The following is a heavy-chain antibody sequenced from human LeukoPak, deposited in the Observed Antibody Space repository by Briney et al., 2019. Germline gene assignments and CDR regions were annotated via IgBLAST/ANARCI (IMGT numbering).Heavy chain of an antibody. CDR1: GFTFSTYW. D-gene: IGHD6-13*01. CDR3: ARGTIAAAGIDY. Sequence: PGGSLRLSCAASGFTFSTYWTSWVRQAPGKGLEGVANIKEDGSVKYYVDSVEGRFTISRDNAKNSLYLQMNSLRVEDTAVYYCARGTIAAAGIDYWGQGTLVTVSS. V-gene: IGHV3-7*01. CDR2: IKEDGSVK. J-gene: IGHJ4*02.